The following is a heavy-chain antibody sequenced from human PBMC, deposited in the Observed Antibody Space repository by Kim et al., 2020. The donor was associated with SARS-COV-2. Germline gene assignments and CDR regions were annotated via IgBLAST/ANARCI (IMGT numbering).Heavy chain of an antibody. V-gene: IGHV1-46*01. D-gene: IGHD6-13*01. Sequence: TSYAQKFQGRVTMTRDTSTSTVYMELGSLRSEDTAVYYCARGGIAAAGDYWGQGTLVTVSS. J-gene: IGHJ4*02. CDR2: T. CDR3: ARGGIAAAGDY.